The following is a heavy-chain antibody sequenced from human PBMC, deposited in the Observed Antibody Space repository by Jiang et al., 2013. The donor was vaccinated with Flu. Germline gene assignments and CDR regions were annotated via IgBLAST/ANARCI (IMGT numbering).Heavy chain of an antibody. CDR2: INPINDKT. Sequence: GAEVKKPGASVKISCKASGYTFTTYVMHWVRQVPGQRLEWMGWINPINDKTKYSQRFQGRITFTRDTSATTAHMELRSLRSEDTAVYYCARGVENSFDHWGQGTLVTVSS. V-gene: IGHV1-3*01. J-gene: IGHJ4*02. CDR3: ARGVENSFDH. CDR1: GYTFTTYV.